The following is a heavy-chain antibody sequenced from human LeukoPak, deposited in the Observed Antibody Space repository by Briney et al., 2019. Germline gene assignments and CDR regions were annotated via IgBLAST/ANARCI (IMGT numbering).Heavy chain of an antibody. CDR3: AREGIGSYYFDY. D-gene: IGHD2-15*01. Sequence: PGGSLRLSCAASGFTFSNYAMSWVRQAPGKGLEWVSVIYSGGSTYYADSVKGRFTISRDNSKNTLYLQMNSLRAEDTAVYYCAREGIGSYYFDYWGQGTLVTVSS. V-gene: IGHV3-66*01. CDR2: IYSGGST. J-gene: IGHJ4*02. CDR1: GFTFSNYA.